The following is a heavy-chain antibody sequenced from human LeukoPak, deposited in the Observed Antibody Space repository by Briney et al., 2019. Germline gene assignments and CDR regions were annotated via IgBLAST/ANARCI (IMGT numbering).Heavy chain of an antibody. D-gene: IGHD3-10*01. V-gene: IGHV3-49*03. J-gene: IGHJ4*02. CDR3: TRGVSQSILWFGELFGY. CDR1: GFTFGDYA. Sequence: GGSLRLSCTASGFTFGDYAMSWFRQAPGKGLEWVGFIRSKAYGGTTEYAASVKGRFTISRDDSKSIAYLQMNSLQTEDTAVYYCTRGVSQSILWFGELFGYWGQGTLVTVSS. CDR2: IRSKAYGGTT.